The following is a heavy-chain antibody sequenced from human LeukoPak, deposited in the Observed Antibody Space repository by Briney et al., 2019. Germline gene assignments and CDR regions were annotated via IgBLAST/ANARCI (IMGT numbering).Heavy chain of an antibody. D-gene: IGHD3-22*01. V-gene: IGHV4-59*01. Sequence: SETLSLTCAVSGGSISSYYWSWIRQPPGKGLEWIGYIYHTGNTNYNPSFESRVTMSVDTSKDQFSLKLSSVTAADTAVYYCAGTYFYDAGDIDYWGQGTLVTVSS. J-gene: IGHJ4*02. CDR3: AGTYFYDAGDIDY. CDR1: GGSISSYY. CDR2: IYHTGNT.